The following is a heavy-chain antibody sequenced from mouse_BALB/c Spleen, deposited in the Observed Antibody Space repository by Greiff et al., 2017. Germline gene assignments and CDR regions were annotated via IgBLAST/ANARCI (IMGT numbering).Heavy chain of an antibody. Sequence: EVQGVESGAELVKPGASVKLSCTASGFNIKDTYMHWVKQRPEQGLEWIGRIDPANGNTKYDPKFQGKATITADTSSNTAYLQLSSLTSEDTAVYYCAPYDSYAMDYWGQGTSVTVSS. V-gene: IGHV14-3*02. CDR3: APYDSYAMDY. J-gene: IGHJ4*01. CDR1: GFNIKDTY. D-gene: IGHD2-4*01. CDR2: IDPANGNT.